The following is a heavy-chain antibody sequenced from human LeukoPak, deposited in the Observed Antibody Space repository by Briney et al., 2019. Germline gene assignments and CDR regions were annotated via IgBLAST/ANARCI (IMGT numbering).Heavy chain of an antibody. Sequence: SGGSLRLSCAASGFTFSSYSMNWVRQAPGKGLELVSYISSSSSTIYYADSVKGRFTISRDNSKNTLYLQMNSLRAEDTAVYYCARDLQGVYSSSWYDFQHWGQGTLVTVSS. J-gene: IGHJ1*01. CDR2: ISSSSSTI. CDR1: GFTFSSYS. V-gene: IGHV3-48*01. D-gene: IGHD6-13*01. CDR3: ARDLQGVYSSSWYDFQH.